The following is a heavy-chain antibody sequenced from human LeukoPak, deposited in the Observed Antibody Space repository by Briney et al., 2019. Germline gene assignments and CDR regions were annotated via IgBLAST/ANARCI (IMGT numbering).Heavy chain of an antibody. D-gene: IGHD7-27*01. CDR3: AREAGDNTYNV. J-gene: IGHJ3*01. CDR1: RYTFTDYY. V-gene: IGHV1-2*02. Sequence: ASVKVSCKASRYTFTDYYMHWVRQAPGQGLEWMGWINPKSGETRYEQNFQGRVTMTGDTSITTAYMELSRLRSDDTAVYYCAREAGDNTYNVWGQGTMVTVSS. CDR2: INPKSGET.